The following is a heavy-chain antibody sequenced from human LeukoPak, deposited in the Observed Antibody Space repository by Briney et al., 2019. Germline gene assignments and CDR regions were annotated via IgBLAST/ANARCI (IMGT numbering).Heavy chain of an antibody. CDR1: EFTFCSYA. Sequence: PGGSLRLSCAASEFTFCSYAMSWVREAPGKGLEWVSAISGSGGSTYYADSVKGRLTISRDNSKNTLYLQMNSLRAEDTAVYYCAKSIAVYYFDYWGQGTLVTVSS. CDR2: ISGSGGST. J-gene: IGHJ4*02. V-gene: IGHV3-23*01. D-gene: IGHD6-19*01. CDR3: AKSIAVYYFDY.